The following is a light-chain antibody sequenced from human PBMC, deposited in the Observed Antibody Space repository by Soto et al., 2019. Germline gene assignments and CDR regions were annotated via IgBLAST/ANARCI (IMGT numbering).Light chain of an antibody. V-gene: IGKV3-15*01. Sequence: EIVMTQSPATLSVSPGERATLSCRASQSVASLAWYQQKPGQAPRLLIWGASNRVTGIPARFSGSGSGTEFTLTVSSLQSEDFAVYYCQQCDSWPFTFGQGTMLEIK. CDR2: GAS. CDR3: QQCDSWPFT. CDR1: QSVAS. J-gene: IGKJ2*01.